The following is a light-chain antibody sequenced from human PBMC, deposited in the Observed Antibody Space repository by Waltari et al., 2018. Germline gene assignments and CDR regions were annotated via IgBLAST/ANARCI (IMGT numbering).Light chain of an antibody. CDR1: QSISSRY. V-gene: IGKV3-20*01. CDR3: QQCGYSPWT. Sequence: EIVLTQSPGTLSLSPGERATLFCRASQSISSRYLAWIQQKPGQPPRCLMSGGSTRATGTPDRFTASGSGADFTLTSIRLEPEDAAVYYWQQCGYSPWTLGKGTMVESK. J-gene: IGKJ1*01. CDR2: GGS.